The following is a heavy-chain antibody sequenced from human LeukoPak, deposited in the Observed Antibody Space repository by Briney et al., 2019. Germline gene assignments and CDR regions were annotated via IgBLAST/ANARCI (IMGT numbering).Heavy chain of an antibody. V-gene: IGHV5-51*01. Sequence: GESLQISCKGSGYIFTSYWIGWVRQMPGKGLEWMGIIYPGDSDTRYSPSFQGQVTISADKSISTAYLQWSSLKASDTAMYYCARWESSGYYTPHPVDYWGQGTLVTVSS. J-gene: IGHJ4*02. D-gene: IGHD3-22*01. CDR3: ARWESSGYYTPHPVDY. CDR1: GYIFTSYW. CDR2: IYPGDSDT.